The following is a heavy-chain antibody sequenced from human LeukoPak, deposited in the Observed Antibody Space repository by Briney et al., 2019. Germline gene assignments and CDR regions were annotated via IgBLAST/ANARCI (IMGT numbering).Heavy chain of an antibody. D-gene: IGHD1-26*01. Sequence: ASVKVSCKASGYTFTGYYMHWVRQAPGQGLEWMGWIDPNSGGTNYAQKFQGRVTMTRDTSISTAYMELSRLRSDDTAVYYCARDSGSGSYFDYWGQGTLVTVPS. J-gene: IGHJ4*02. CDR2: IDPNSGGT. V-gene: IGHV1-2*02. CDR1: GYTFTGYY. CDR3: ARDSGSGSYFDY.